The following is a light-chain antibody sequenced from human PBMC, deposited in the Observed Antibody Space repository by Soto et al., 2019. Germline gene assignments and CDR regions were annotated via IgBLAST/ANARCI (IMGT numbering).Light chain of an antibody. V-gene: IGKV1-39*01. CDR3: QQSFRTPRT. Sequence: DIQMTQSPSSQSASVGDRVTITCRASQSINSYLNWYQQKPGKAPKLLIYAASSLQSGVPSRFSGSGSETDFTLTITSLQPEDFATYYFQQSFRTPRTFGQGTGVDI. CDR1: QSINSY. CDR2: AAS. J-gene: IGKJ1*01.